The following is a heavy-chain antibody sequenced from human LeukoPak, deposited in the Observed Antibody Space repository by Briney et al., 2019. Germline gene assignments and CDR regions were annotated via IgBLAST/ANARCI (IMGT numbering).Heavy chain of an antibody. V-gene: IGHV4-59*01. CDR1: GGSISSYY. Sequence: PSETLSLTCTVSGGSISSYYWSWIRQPPGKGLEWIGYIYYSGSTNYNPSLKSRVTISVDTSKNQFSLKLSSVTAADTAVYYCARGKYDFWSGYSTYYFDYWGQGTLVTVSS. J-gene: IGHJ4*02. D-gene: IGHD3-3*01. CDR3: ARGKYDFWSGYSTYYFDY. CDR2: IYYSGST.